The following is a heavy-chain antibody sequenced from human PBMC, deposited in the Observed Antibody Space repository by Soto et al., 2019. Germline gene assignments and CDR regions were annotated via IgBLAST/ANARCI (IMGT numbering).Heavy chain of an antibody. D-gene: IGHD1-20*01. CDR1: GFTFSSYG. CDR3: ARDRGPFNWNDWPHYYYGMDV. J-gene: IGHJ6*02. Sequence: QVQLVESGGGVVQPGRSLRLSCAASGFTFSSYGMHWVRQAPGKGLEWVTVIWYDGSNKYYADSVKGRFTISRDNSKNTLYLHMNSLRAEDTAVYYCARDRGPFNWNDWPHYYYGMDVWGQGTTVTVSS. V-gene: IGHV3-33*01. CDR2: IWYDGSNK.